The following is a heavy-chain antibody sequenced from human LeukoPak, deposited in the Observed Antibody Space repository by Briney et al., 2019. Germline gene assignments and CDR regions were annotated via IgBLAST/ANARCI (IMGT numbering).Heavy chain of an antibody. CDR2: INPNSGGT. Sequence: ASVKVSCKAFGYTFTGYYMHWVRQAPGQGLEWMGWINPNSGGTNYAQKFQGWVTMTRDTSISTAYMELSRLRSDDTAVYYCARVAGGIYGSGSYLDYWGQGTLVTVSS. J-gene: IGHJ4*02. V-gene: IGHV1-2*04. D-gene: IGHD3-10*01. CDR1: GYTFTGYY. CDR3: ARVAGGIYGSGSYLDY.